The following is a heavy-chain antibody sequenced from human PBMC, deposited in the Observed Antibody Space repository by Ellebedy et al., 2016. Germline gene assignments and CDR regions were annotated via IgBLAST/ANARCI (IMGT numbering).Heavy chain of an antibody. V-gene: IGHV4-59*12. CDR3: ARSYCSGGSCDGLH. Sequence: SETLSLTXTVSGGSISSYYWSWIRQPPGKGLEWIGYIYYSGSTNYNPSLKSRVTISVDTSKNQFSLKLSSVTAADTAVYYCARSYCSGGSCDGLHWGQGTLVTVSS. CDR2: IYYSGST. J-gene: IGHJ4*02. D-gene: IGHD2-15*01. CDR1: GGSISSYY.